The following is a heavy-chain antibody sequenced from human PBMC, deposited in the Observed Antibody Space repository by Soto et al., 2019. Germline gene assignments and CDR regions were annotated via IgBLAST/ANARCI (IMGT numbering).Heavy chain of an antibody. CDR2: ISSIGSS. D-gene: IGHD3-22*01. Sequence: QVPLQEAGPGLVNTSETLSLPCTVSGASVSSGRYYWTWIRPPPGTGLEWLAYISSIGSSIYGPSVKSAVTLLVDTSKNEISLSLNSVTAADTAVYYCARARVSFVSSGFFNEVAYYDLWGAGNLVTVSS. V-gene: IGHV4-61*01. J-gene: IGHJ4*02. CDR3: ARARVSFVSSGFFNEVAYYDL. CDR1: GASVSSGRYY.